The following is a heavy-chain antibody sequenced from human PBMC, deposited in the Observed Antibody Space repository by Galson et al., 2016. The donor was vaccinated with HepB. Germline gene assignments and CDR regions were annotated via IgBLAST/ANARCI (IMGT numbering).Heavy chain of an antibody. D-gene: IGHD3-22*01. CDR3: SRSGTYYIFDF. V-gene: IGHV4-59*01. CDR2: FYGSRRA. Sequence: SETLSLTCSVSGGSITDYRWSWIRQPPGKGLEWIGYFYGSRRADYNPSLKSRVTLSVDTSKNQFSLKLSSMTAADTAVYYCSRSGTYYIFDFWGQGTLVTVSS. J-gene: IGHJ4*02. CDR1: GGSITDYR.